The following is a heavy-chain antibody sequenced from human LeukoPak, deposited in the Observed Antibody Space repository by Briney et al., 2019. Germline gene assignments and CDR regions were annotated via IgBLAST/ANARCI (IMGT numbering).Heavy chain of an antibody. CDR1: GFSFSDYY. CDR2: ISGTDGTT. J-gene: IGHJ4*02. V-gene: IGHV3-23*01. CDR3: AKAVGVLVVTAPDY. D-gene: IGHD3-22*01. Sequence: PGGSLRLSCTASGFSFSDYYMSWIRQAPGRGLEWVSVISGTDGTTYYADSVKGRFTISRDNSKNTLYLQMNSLRAEDTAIYYCAKAVGVLVVTAPDYWGQGTLVTVSS.